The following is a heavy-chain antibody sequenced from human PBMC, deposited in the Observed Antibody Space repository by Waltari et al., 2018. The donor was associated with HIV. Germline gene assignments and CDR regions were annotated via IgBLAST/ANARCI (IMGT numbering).Heavy chain of an antibody. Sequence: EVQLVESGGGLVLPGRSLRLSCTASGFTFGDYAMSCFRQAPGQGLEWVGFIRSKAYGGKTEYAASVKGRFTISRDDSKSIAYLQMNSLKTEDTAVYYCTRDKHDYDILTGYYFDYWGQGTLVTVSS. V-gene: IGHV3-49*03. CDR3: TRDKHDYDILTGYYFDY. J-gene: IGHJ4*02. D-gene: IGHD3-9*01. CDR1: GFTFGDYA. CDR2: IRSKAYGGKT.